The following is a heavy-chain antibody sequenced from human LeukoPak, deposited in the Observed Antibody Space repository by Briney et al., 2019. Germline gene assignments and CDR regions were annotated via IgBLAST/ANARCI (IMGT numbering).Heavy chain of an antibody. CDR2: ISSSSSYI. D-gene: IGHD3-10*01. CDR3: ARSGSYSYYYYMDV. J-gene: IGHJ6*03. V-gene: IGHV3-21*01. Sequence: GGSLRLSCAASGFTFSTYSMNWVRLAPGKGLEWVSSISSSSSYIYYADSVQGRFTISRDNAKNSLYLQMNSLRAEDTAVYYCARSGSYSYYYYMDVWGKGTTVTVSS. CDR1: GFTFSTYS.